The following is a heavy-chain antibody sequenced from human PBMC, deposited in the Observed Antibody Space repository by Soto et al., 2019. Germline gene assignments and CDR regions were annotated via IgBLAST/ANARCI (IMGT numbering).Heavy chain of an antibody. Sequence: SETLSLTCAVYGGSFSGYYWTWIRQPPGTGLEWIGEINHNGSTNYNPSLKSRVTISVDTSKNQFSLKLTSVTAADTAVYYCARDKITGLFDYWGQGTLVTLSS. CDR2: INHNGST. V-gene: IGHV4-34*01. CDR1: GGSFSGYY. J-gene: IGHJ4*02. D-gene: IGHD2-8*02. CDR3: ARDKITGLFDY.